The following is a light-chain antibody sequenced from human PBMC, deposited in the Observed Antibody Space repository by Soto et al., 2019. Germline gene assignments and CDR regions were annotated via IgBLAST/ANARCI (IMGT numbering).Light chain of an antibody. CDR2: AAS. CDR3: QQSYTTPPT. Sequence: DIQMTQSPSSLSASVGDRVTITCRASQTIDSYLNWFQQKPGKAPKLLIYAASSLQSGVPSRFSGSGSGADFTLTISSLQPEDFATYYCQQSYTTPPTFGQGTKVEIK. V-gene: IGKV1-39*01. CDR1: QTIDSY. J-gene: IGKJ1*01.